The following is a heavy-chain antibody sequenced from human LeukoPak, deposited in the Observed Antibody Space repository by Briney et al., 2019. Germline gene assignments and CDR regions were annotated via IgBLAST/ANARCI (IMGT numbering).Heavy chain of an antibody. CDR1: GFTFGNFG. V-gene: IGHV3-33*01. J-gene: IGHJ5*02. CDR3: ARDRDRRLWFFHLDH. CDR2: IWFDGSTT. D-gene: IGHD5-18*01. Sequence: GGSLRLSCTGSGFTFGNFGMHWARQTPGNGLEWVAHIWFDGSTTYYADSVVGRFTISRDNSRNTLYLEMTRLTAEDTALYYCARDRDRRLWFFHLDHWGQGTRVTVSS.